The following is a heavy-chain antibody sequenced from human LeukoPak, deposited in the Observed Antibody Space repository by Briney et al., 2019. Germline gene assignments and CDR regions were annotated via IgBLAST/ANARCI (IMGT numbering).Heavy chain of an antibody. Sequence: GASVKVSCKASGYTFTGYYMHWVRQAPGQGLEWMGWINPNSGGTNYAQKFQGRVTMTRDTSISTAYMELSRLRSDDTAVYYCARGTAARRSYYYYYYMDVWGKGTTVTVSS. CDR3: ARGTAARRSYYYYYYMDV. V-gene: IGHV1-2*02. J-gene: IGHJ6*03. CDR1: GYTFTGYY. CDR2: INPNSGGT. D-gene: IGHD6-6*01.